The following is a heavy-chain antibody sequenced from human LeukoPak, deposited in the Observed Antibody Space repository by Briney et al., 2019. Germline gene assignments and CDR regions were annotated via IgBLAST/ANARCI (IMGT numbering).Heavy chain of an antibody. Sequence: PSETLSLNCTVSGGSISSYYWSWIRQPPGKGLEWIGYIYTSGSTNYNPSLKSRVTISVDTSKNQFSLKLSSVTAADTAVYYCARQGGSIFDPWGQGTLVTVSS. CDR1: GGSISSYY. V-gene: IGHV4-4*09. CDR3: ARQGGSIFDP. D-gene: IGHD1-26*01. J-gene: IGHJ5*02. CDR2: IYTSGST.